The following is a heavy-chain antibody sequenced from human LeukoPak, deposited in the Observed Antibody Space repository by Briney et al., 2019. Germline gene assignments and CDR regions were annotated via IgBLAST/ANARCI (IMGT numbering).Heavy chain of an antibody. CDR1: GFTFNDYG. Sequence: VGSLRLSCAASGFTFNDYGMSWVRQAPGQGLEWIGGINWNGGSTGYADSVKGRFTISRDNAKNSVYLQMSSLRAEDTALYYCSRAGIYCSGGSGYSWFDPWGRGTLVSVFS. CDR2: INWNGGST. V-gene: IGHV3-20*04. CDR3: SRAGIYCSGGSGYSWFDP. J-gene: IGHJ5*02. D-gene: IGHD2-15*01.